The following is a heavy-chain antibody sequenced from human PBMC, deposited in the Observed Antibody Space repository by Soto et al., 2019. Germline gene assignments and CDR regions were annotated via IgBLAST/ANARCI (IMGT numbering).Heavy chain of an antibody. CDR3: AKGSSSTPRDPRTTFDY. CDR1: GFTFDDYA. Sequence: EVQLVESGGGLVQPGRSLRLSCAASGFTFDDYAMHWVRQAPGKGLEWVSGISWNSGSIGYADSVKGRFTISRDNAKISLYLQMNSLRAEDTALYYCAKGSSSTPRDPRTTFDYWGQGTLVTVSS. CDR2: ISWNSGSI. J-gene: IGHJ4*01. V-gene: IGHV3-9*01. D-gene: IGHD6-6*01.